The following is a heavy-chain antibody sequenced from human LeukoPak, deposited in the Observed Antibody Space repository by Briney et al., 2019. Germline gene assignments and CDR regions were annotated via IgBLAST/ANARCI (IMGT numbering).Heavy chain of an antibody. J-gene: IGHJ4*02. CDR3: ARDRVSGSGSIDY. V-gene: IGHV3-11*01. CDR1: GFTFSDYY. Sequence: GGSLRLSCAASGFTFSDYYMSWIRQAPGKGLEWVAYISSSGSTIYYADSVKGRFTISRDNAKNSLYLQMNSLRAEDTAVYYCARDRVSGSGSIDYWGQGTLVTVSS. D-gene: IGHD3-10*01. CDR2: ISSSGSTI.